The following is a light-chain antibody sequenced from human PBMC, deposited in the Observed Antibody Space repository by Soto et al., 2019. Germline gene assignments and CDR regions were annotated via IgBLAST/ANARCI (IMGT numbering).Light chain of an antibody. J-gene: IGKJ4*01. Sequence: DIQLTQSPSFLSASVGDRVTINCRTSQDISSYLAWYQQKPGKAPQLLISAASTLQSGVPSRFSGSGSGTAFTLTISSLQPEDFATYYCQQLKSYPLSFGGGTKVEI. CDR3: QQLKSYPLS. V-gene: IGKV1-9*01. CDR2: AAS. CDR1: QDISSY.